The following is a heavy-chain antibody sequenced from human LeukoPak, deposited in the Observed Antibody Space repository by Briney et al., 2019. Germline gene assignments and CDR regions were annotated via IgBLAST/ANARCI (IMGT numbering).Heavy chain of an antibody. CDR2: IRYGGSNK. CDR3: ANSEWELLPNYYYYYMDV. Sequence: GGSLRLSCAASGFTFSSYGMHWVRQAPGKGLEWVAFIRYGGSNKYYADSVKGRFTISRDNSKNTLYLQMNSLRAEDTAVYYCANSEWELLPNYYYYYMDVWGKGTTVTVSS. D-gene: IGHD1-26*01. CDR1: GFTFSSYG. V-gene: IGHV3-30*02. J-gene: IGHJ6*03.